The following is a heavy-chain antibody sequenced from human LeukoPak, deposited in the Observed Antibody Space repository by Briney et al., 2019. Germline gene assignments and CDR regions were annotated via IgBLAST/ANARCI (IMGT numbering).Heavy chain of an antibody. CDR2: INAGNGNT. CDR3: AREGYYDSSAISGTAPFDY. CDR1: GYTFASYT. Sequence: GASVRVSCKASGYTFASYTMHWVRQAPGQRLEWMGWINAGNGNTKYSQKFQGRVTITRDTSASTAYMELSSLRSEDTAVYYCAREGYYDSSAISGTAPFDYWGQGTLVTVSS. D-gene: IGHD3-22*01. V-gene: IGHV1-3*01. J-gene: IGHJ4*02.